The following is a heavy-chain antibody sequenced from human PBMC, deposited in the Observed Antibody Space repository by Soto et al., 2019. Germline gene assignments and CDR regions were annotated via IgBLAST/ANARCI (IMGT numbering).Heavy chain of an antibody. V-gene: IGHV4-59*01. CDR3: AIAPIAAAGQHYYGMDV. D-gene: IGHD6-13*01. Sequence: SETLSLTCTVSGGSISSYYWSWIRQPPGKGLEWIGYIYYSGSTNYNPSLKSRVTISVDTSKNQFSLKLSSVTAADTAVYYCAIAPIAAAGQHYYGMDVWGQGTTVTVSS. CDR2: IYYSGST. J-gene: IGHJ6*02. CDR1: GGSISSYY.